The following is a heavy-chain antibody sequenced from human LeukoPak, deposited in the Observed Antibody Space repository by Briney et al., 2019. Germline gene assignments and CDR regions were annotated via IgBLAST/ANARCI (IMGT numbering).Heavy chain of an antibody. J-gene: IGHJ4*02. CDR1: GDTFSSYA. V-gene: IGHV1-69*13. CDR3: AQKQYCSSTSCYRYFDY. CDR2: IIPIFGTA. D-gene: IGHD2-2*01. Sequence: RASVKVSCKASGDTFSSYAISWVRQAPGQGLEWMGRIIPIFGTANYAQKFQGRVTITADESTSTAYMELSSLGSEDTAVYYCAQKQYCSSTSCYRYFDYWGQGTLVTVSS.